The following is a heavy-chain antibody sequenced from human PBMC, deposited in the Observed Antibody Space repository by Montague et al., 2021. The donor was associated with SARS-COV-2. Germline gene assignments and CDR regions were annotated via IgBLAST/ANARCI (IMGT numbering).Heavy chain of an antibody. Sequence: SLRLSCAASVFTFSPYEMNWVRQAPGKGLEWVSKISSGGSTMDHXXSLKVRFTISRDDAKNSLYLQMNSLRAEDTAVYYCARDRTMIRGIFPYYSGMDLWGQGTTVTVSS. D-gene: IGHD3-10*01. CDR2: ISSGGSTM. V-gene: IGHV3-48*03. CDR1: VFTFSPYE. J-gene: IGHJ6*02. CDR3: ARDRTMIRGIFPYYSGMDL.